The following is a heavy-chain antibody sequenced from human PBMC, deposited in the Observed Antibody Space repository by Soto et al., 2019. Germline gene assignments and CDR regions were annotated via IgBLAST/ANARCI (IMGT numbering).Heavy chain of an antibody. D-gene: IGHD6-19*01. CDR3: VKDQQWRDPNDAFDI. CDR1: GFTFSSYG. CDR2: ISYDGSNK. J-gene: IGHJ3*02. V-gene: IGHV3-30*18. Sequence: GGSLRLSCAASGFTFSSYGMHWVRQAPGKGLEWVAVISYDGSNKYYADSVKGRFTISRDNSKNTLYLQMNSLRAEDTAVYYCVKDQQWRDPNDAFDIWGQGTMVTVSS.